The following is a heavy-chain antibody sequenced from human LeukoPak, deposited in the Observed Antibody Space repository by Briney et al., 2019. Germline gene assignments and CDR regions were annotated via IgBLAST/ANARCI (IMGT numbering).Heavy chain of an antibody. V-gene: IGHV3-21*01. CDR1: GFTFSSYS. CDR2: INSSSSYI. D-gene: IGHD5-12*01. Sequence: GGSLRLSCAASGFTFSSYSMNWVRQAPGEGLGWVSSINSSSSYIYYADSVKGRFTNSRDNTKNALYLQMNSLRAEDTAVYYCARVAKSGYYFDYWGQGTLVTVTS. CDR3: ARVAKSGYYFDY. J-gene: IGHJ4*02.